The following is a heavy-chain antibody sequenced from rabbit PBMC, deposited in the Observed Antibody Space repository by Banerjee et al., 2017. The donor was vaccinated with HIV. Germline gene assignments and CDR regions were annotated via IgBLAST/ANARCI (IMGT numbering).Heavy chain of an antibody. CDR2: IYNSDGST. CDR1: GFSFSNRYH. V-gene: IGHV1S40*01. CDR3: ARDRIYFDL. J-gene: IGHJ4*01. Sequence: QSLEESGGDLVKPGASLTLTCTASGFSFSNRYHMCWVRQAPGKGLEWIACIYNSDGSTYYASWVNGRFTISKTSSTTVTLQMTSLTAADTAAYFCARDRIYFDLWGPGTLVTVS.